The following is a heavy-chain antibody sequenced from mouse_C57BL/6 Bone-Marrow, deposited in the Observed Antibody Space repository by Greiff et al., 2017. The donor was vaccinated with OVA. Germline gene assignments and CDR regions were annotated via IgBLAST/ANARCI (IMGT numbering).Heavy chain of an antibody. D-gene: IGHD1-1*01. CDR1: GFNITDDY. Sequence: EVQLQQSGAELVRPGASVKLSCTASGFNITDDYMHWVKQRPEQGLAWIGWIDPENGDTEYASKFQGKATITADTSSNTAYLQLSSLTSEDTAVYYCTTIYYDGSSYSYWYFDVWGTGTTVTVSS. CDR3: TTIYYDGSSYSYWYFDV. CDR2: IDPENGDT. J-gene: IGHJ1*03. V-gene: IGHV14-4*01.